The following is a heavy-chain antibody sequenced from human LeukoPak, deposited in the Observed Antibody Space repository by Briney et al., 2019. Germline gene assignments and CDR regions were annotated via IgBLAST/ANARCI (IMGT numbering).Heavy chain of an antibody. J-gene: IGHJ4*02. V-gene: IGHV1-2*02. D-gene: IGHD3-22*01. CDR1: GYTFTGYY. Sequence: ASVKVSCTASGYTFTGYYMHWVRQAPGQGLEWMGWINPNSGGTNYAQKFQGRVTMTRDTSISTAYMELSRLRSDDTAVYYCARDPADSSGYYVDYWGQGTLVTVSS. CDR2: INPNSGGT. CDR3: ARDPADSSGYYVDY.